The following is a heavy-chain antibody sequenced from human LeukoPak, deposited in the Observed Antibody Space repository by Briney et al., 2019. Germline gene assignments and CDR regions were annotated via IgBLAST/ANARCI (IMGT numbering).Heavy chain of an antibody. CDR3: ARDARFPRYCSSTSCYDAFYYYMDV. D-gene: IGHD2-2*01. V-gene: IGHV1-69*05. CDR1: GGTFSSYA. J-gene: IGHJ6*03. CDR2: IIPIFGKA. Sequence: SVKVSCKASGGTFSSYAISWVRQAPGQGLEWMGGIIPIFGKANYAQKFQGRVTITTDESTSTAYMELSSLRSEDTAVYYCARDARFPRYCSSTSCYDAFYYYMDVWGKGTTVTVSS.